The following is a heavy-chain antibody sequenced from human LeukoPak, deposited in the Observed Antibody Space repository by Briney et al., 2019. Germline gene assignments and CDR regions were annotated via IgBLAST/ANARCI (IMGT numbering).Heavy chain of an antibody. V-gene: IGHV3-64*01. D-gene: IGHD3-10*01. Sequence: PGGSLRLSCAASGFTFSNYSIHWVRQAPGKGLEYVSAISSNGGSTYYANSVKGRFTISRDNSKNTLYLHMGSLRAEDMAVYYCARGPLALDPRGYFDYWGQGTLVTVSS. CDR1: GFTFSNYS. J-gene: IGHJ4*02. CDR3: ARGPLALDPRGYFDY. CDR2: ISSNGGST.